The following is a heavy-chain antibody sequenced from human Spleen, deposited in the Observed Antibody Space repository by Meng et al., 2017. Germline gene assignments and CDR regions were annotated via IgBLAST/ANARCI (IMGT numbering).Heavy chain of an antibody. J-gene: IGHJ4*02. D-gene: IGHD4-23*01. Sequence: SETLSLTCTVSAYSISSSYYWGWIRQPPGKGLEWIGYIYYSGSTNYNPSLKSRVTISVDTSKNQFSLKLSSVTAADTAVYYCARWVVTPVFAYFDYWGQGTLVTVSS. V-gene: IGHV4-61*01. CDR1: AYSISSSYY. CDR3: ARWVVTPVFAYFDY. CDR2: IYYSGST.